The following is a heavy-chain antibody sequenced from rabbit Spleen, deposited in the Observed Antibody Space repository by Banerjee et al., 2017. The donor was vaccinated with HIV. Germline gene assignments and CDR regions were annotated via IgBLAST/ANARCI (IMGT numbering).Heavy chain of an antibody. D-gene: IGHD1-1*01. Sequence: QEQLKESGGGLVQPGGSLKLSCKASGFTISSNYWMNWVRQAPGKGLEWIACINAATGKPVYATWAKGRFTISRTSSTTVTLRMTSLTAADRATYFCARDLVGVIGWNFYLWGPGTLVTVS. CDR2: INAATGKP. J-gene: IGHJ4*01. V-gene: IGHV1S45*01. CDR1: GFTISSNYW. CDR3: ARDLVGVIGWNFYL.